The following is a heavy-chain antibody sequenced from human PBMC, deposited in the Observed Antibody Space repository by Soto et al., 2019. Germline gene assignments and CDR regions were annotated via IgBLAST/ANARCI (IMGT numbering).Heavy chain of an antibody. CDR2: ISYEGSNK. CDR3: AKDRGIAAAGTDY. CDR1: GFTFSSYG. J-gene: IGHJ4*02. Sequence: GGSLRLSCAASGFTFSSYGMHWVRQAPGKGLEWVAVISYEGSNKYYADSVMGRFTISRDNSKNTLYLQMNSLRAEDTAVYYCAKDRGIAAAGTDYWGQGTLVTVSS. D-gene: IGHD6-13*01. V-gene: IGHV3-30*18.